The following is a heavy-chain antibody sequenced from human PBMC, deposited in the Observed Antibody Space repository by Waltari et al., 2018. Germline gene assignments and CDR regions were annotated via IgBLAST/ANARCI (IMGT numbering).Heavy chain of an antibody. D-gene: IGHD3-22*01. Sequence: EVSLLESGGGLVQPGGSLRLSCVASDSTFRNYAMTLVRQAPGKGLEWVSGLTGSGRSTYYADSVKGRFTISRDNSQNTLFLQMSSLRTDDTAVYYCVKGDLSSAYAAGAAFDVWGQGTMVTVSS. J-gene: IGHJ3*01. V-gene: IGHV3-23*01. CDR3: VKGDLSSAYAAGAAFDV. CDR1: DSTFRNYA. CDR2: LTGSGRST.